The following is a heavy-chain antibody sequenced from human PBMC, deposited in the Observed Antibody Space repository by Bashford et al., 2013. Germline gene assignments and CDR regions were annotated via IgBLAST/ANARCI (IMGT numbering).Heavy chain of an antibody. V-gene: IGHV4-34*01. CDR3: ARGLSAIVV. Sequence: SETLSLTCAVYGGSLSGYYWSWIRQPPGKGLEWIGEINHSGSTNYNPSLKSRVTISVDTSKNQFSLKLSSVTAADTAVYYCARGLSAIVVWGQGTLVTVSS. J-gene: IGHJ4*02. CDR1: GGSLSGYY. CDR2: INHSGST. D-gene: IGHD1-26*01.